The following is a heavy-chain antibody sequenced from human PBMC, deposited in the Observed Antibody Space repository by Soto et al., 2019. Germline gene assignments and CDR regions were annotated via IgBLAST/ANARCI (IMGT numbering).Heavy chain of an antibody. CDR2: IYPGDSDT. J-gene: IGHJ3*02. D-gene: IGHD5-12*01. V-gene: IGHV5-51*01. CDR3: ASQGGYSLKGGAFDI. Sequence: ESLKISCKGSGYSFTSYWIGLVRQMPGKGLEWMGIIYPGDSDTRYSPSFQGQVTISADKSISTAYLQWSSLKASDTAMYYCASQGGYSLKGGAFDIWGQGTMVTVSS. CDR1: GYSFTSYW.